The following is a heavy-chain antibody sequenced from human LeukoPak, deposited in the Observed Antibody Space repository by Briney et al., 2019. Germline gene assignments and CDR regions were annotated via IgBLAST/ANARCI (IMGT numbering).Heavy chain of an antibody. CDR3: AKLGINRVTTYERSAFDI. J-gene: IGHJ3*02. CDR2: IRYDGSNK. V-gene: IGHV3-30*02. Sequence: GGSLRLSCAASGFTFSSYGMHWVRQAPGKGLEWVAFIRYDGSNKYYADSVKGRFTISRDNSKNTLYLQMNSLRAEDTAVYYCAKLGINRVTTYERSAFDIWGQGTMVTVSS. CDR1: GFTFSSYG. D-gene: IGHD4-17*01.